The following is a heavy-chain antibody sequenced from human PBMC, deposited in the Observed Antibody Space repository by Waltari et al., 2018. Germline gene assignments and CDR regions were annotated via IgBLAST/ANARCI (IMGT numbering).Heavy chain of an antibody. CDR2: IYYSGST. D-gene: IGHD3-3*01. J-gene: IGHJ4*02. CDR3: AIGFDFWSGYHFDY. Sequence: QLQLQESRPGLVKPSETLSLTCTVPGGSISSSSYYWGWIRQPPGKGLEWIGSIYYSGSTYYNPSLKSRVTISVDTSKNQFSLKLSSVTAADTAVYYCAIGFDFWSGYHFDYWGQGTLVTVSS. CDR1: GGSISSSSYY. V-gene: IGHV4-39*07.